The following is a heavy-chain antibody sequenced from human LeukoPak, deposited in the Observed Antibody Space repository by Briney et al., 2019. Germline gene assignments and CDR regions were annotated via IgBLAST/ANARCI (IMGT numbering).Heavy chain of an antibody. V-gene: IGHV1-2*02. CDR3: AVDKQRTLTFDY. CDR2: INPNSGGT. D-gene: IGHD4-17*01. J-gene: IGHJ4*02. Sequence: ASVNVSCKASGYTFTGYYMHWVRQAPGQGVEWMGWINPNSGGTNYAQKFQGRVTMTRDTSISTAYMELSRLRSDDTAVYYCAVDKQRTLTFDYWGQGTLVTVSS. CDR1: GYTFTGYY.